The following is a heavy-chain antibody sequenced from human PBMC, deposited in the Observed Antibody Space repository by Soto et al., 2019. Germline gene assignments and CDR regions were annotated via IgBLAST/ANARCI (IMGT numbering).Heavy chain of an antibody. CDR3: ARDPPATRHGMDV. CDR2: IYSGGST. J-gene: IGHJ6*02. CDR1: GFTVSSNY. Sequence: XGSLIVSWASSGFTVSSNYMSLVLQAPGKGLEWVSVIYSGGSTYYADSVRGRFTISRDNSKNTLYLQMKSLRAEDTAVYYCARDPPATRHGMDVWGQGTTVTVSS. V-gene: IGHV3-53*01.